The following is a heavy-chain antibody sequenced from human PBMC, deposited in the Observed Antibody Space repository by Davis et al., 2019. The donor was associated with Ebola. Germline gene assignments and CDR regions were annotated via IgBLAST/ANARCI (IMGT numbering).Heavy chain of an antibody. Sequence: MPSETLSLTCTVSGGSISGYYWSWIRQPPGKALEWIGYIYFSGSTNYNPSLKRRVTISVDTSKNHFSLNLSSVTAADTAVYFCARHGPAFAFDFWGQGAMVTVSS. J-gene: IGHJ3*01. CDR1: GGSISGYY. CDR3: ARHGPAFAFDF. V-gene: IGHV4-59*08. CDR2: IYFSGST. D-gene: IGHD2-2*01.